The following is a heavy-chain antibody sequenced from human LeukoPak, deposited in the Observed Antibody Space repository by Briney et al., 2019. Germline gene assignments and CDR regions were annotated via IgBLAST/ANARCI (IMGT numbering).Heavy chain of an antibody. Sequence: SETLSLTCTVSGGSISSYYWSWIRQPPGKGLEWIGSIYYSGSTYYNPSLKSRVTISVDTSKNQFSRKLSSVTAADTAVYYCARYRSGYYDSSVHLFDYWGQGTLVTVSS. CDR2: IYYSGST. D-gene: IGHD3-22*01. CDR1: GGSISSYY. CDR3: ARYRSGYYDSSVHLFDY. J-gene: IGHJ4*02. V-gene: IGHV4-59*12.